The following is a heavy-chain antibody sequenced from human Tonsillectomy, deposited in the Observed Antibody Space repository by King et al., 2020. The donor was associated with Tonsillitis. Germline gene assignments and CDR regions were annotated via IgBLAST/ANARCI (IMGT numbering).Heavy chain of an antibody. D-gene: IGHD3-10*01. CDR3: ARARLYDSGSYYNPRAGWFDH. V-gene: IGHV4-31*03. CDR1: GGSISSGGYY. CDR2: IYYSGST. Sequence: VQLQESGPGLVKPSQTLSLTCTVSGGSISSGGYYWSWIRQHPGKGLEWIGYIYYSGSTYYNPSLKSRVTISVDTSKNQFSLKLSSVTAADTAVYYCARARLYDSGSYYNPRAGWFDHWGQGTLVTVSS. J-gene: IGHJ5*02.